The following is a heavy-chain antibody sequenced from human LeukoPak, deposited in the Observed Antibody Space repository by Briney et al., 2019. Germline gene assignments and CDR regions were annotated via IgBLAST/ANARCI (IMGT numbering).Heavy chain of an antibody. J-gene: IGHJ6*03. V-gene: IGHV4-34*01. Sequence: PSETLSLTCAVYGGSFSGYDWSWIRQPPGKGLEWIGEINHSGNTNYYPSLKSRVTISVDTTQIRFSLKLSSVSAADTAVYYRARTAYDFFHSSGYYSYYYYMDVWGKGTTVTVSS. CDR3: ARTAYDFFHSSGYYSYYYYMDV. CDR2: INHSGNT. D-gene: IGHD3-22*01. CDR1: GGSFSGYD.